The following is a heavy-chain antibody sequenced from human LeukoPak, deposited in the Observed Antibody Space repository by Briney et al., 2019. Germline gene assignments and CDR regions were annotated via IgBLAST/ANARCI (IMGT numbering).Heavy chain of an antibody. CDR2: IKEDGSEK. CDR3: ARGGYYDGSGYYYALNF. Sequence: PGGSLRLSCAASGFTLSIHWMSWVRQAPGKGLEWVANIKEDGSEKHYANSVEGRFTIARDNAKDSVYLEMHSVRPEDMAVYSCARGGYYDGSGYYYALNFWGPGTLVTVSS. J-gene: IGHJ4*02. CDR1: GFTLSIHW. D-gene: IGHD3-22*01. V-gene: IGHV3-7*05.